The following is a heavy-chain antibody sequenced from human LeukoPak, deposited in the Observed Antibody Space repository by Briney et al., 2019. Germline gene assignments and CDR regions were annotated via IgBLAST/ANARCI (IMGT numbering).Heavy chain of an antibody. Sequence: GGSLWLSCAASGYTFGDYGMSWVRQVPGKGLEWVSGINRRGDITGYADFVKGRFTISRDKAKNSLYLQMNSLRVEDTALYHCARKGLGGELGGFDSWGQGTLVTVSS. V-gene: IGHV3-20*01. CDR3: ARKGLGGELGGFDS. CDR2: INRRGDIT. J-gene: IGHJ4*02. CDR1: GYTFGDYG. D-gene: IGHD1-7*01.